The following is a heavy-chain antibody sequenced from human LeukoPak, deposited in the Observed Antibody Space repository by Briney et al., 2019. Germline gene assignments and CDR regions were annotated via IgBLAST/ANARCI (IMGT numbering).Heavy chain of an antibody. V-gene: IGHV2-70*01. CDR1: GFSLSTSGMC. J-gene: IGHJ4*02. Sequence: SGPTLVNPTQTLTLTCTFSGFSLSTSGMCVSWIRQPPGKALEWFALIDWDDDKYYSRSLKTRLTISKDTSKNQVVLTMTNMDPVDTATYYCARCRYSSGYYGVDYWGQGTLVTVSS. CDR2: IDWDDDK. D-gene: IGHD6-19*01. CDR3: ARCRYSSGYYGVDY.